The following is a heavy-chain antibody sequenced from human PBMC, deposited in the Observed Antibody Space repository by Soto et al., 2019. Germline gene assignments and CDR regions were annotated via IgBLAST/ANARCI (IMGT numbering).Heavy chain of an antibody. CDR2: IWYDGSKK. Sequence: QMQLMESGGGVVQPGESLRLSCAAAELTFRNYDIHWVRQAPGKGLEWVALIWYDGSKKEYADSVRGRFTISRDNFRNTVSLQMDSLRPDDSALYFCAATAAYCGGDCTFDYWGLGSLVTVSS. CDR1: ELTFRNYD. D-gene: IGHD2-21*02. CDR3: AATAAYCGGDCTFDY. J-gene: IGHJ4*02. V-gene: IGHV3-33*01.